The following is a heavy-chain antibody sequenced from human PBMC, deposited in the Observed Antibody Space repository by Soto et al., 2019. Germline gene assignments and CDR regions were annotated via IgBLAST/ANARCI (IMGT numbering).Heavy chain of an antibody. CDR2: ISAYNGNT. Sequence: ASVKVSFKASGYTFTSYGISWLRQAPGQGLEWMGWISAYNGNTNYAQKLQGRVTMTTDTSTSTAYMELRSLRSDDTAVYYCASRYCSGGSCYLDPWGQGTLVTVSS. CDR1: GYTFTSYG. J-gene: IGHJ5*02. D-gene: IGHD2-15*01. V-gene: IGHV1-18*01. CDR3: ASRYCSGGSCYLDP.